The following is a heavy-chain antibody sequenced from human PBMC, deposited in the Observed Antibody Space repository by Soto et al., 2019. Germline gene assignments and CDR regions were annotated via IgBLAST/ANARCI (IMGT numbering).Heavy chain of an antibody. CDR3: ARTFDTITYYFDY. CDR1: EFSFSSYA. V-gene: IGHV3-30-3*01. J-gene: IGHJ4*02. D-gene: IGHD3-9*01. CDR2: ISFDGNII. Sequence: GGSLRLSCAASEFSFSSYAMHWIRQAPGKGLEWVAVISFDGNIIHYADSVKGRFIISRDNSKNTLYLQMHSLSGEDTAVYYCARTFDTITYYFDYCGQGTLVPVSX.